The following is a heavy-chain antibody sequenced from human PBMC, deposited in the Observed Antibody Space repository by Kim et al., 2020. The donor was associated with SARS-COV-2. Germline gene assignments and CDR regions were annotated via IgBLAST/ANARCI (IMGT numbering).Heavy chain of an antibody. J-gene: IGHJ4*02. D-gene: IGHD3-10*01. CDR2: ITGSGVST. Sequence: GGSLRLSCAASGFTFGTYAMNWVRQAPGKGLEWVSAITGSGVSTFYADSVKGRFTISRDNSKNTLYLQMNSLRGEDTAVYYCAKGYGSGTYVSENWGQGTLVTVSS. V-gene: IGHV3-23*01. CDR3: AKGYGSGTYVSEN. CDR1: GFTFGTYA.